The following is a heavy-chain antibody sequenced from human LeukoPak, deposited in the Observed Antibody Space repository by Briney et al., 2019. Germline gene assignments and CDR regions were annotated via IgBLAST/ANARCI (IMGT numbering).Heavy chain of an antibody. CDR1: GYTLTELS. CDR2: FDPEDGET. D-gene: IGHD2-21*02. V-gene: IGHV1-24*01. J-gene: IGHJ4*02. CDR3: ARVKRALYCGGDCRSFDY. Sequence: ASVKVSCKVSGYTLTELSMHWVRQAPGKGLEWMGGFDPEDGETIYAQKFQGRVTMTEDTSTDTAYMELSSLRSEDMAVYYCARVKRALYCGGDCRSFDYWGQGTLLTVSS.